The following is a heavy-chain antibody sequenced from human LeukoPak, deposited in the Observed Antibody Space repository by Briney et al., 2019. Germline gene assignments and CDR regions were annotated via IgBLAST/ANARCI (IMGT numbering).Heavy chain of an antibody. CDR3: SRVHKAFDGARDAFDI. J-gene: IGHJ3*02. D-gene: IGHD3-10*01. Sequence: SQTLSLTCAISGDSVSSNSAAWNWIRQSPSRGLEWLGRTYYRSKWYNDYAVSVKSRITINPDTSKNQFSLQLISVTPEDTAVYYCSRVHKAFDGARDAFDIWGQGTMVTVSS. CDR1: GDSVSSNSAA. V-gene: IGHV6-1*01. CDR2: TYYRSKWYN.